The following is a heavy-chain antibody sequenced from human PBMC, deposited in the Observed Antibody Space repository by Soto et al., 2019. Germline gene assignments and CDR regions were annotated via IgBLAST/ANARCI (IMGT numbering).Heavy chain of an antibody. Sequence: QVQLQESGPGLVKPSQTLSLTCTVSGGSISTGGYYWIWIRQHPAKGLEWIGYIYYSGSTYYNPSLKSRITMSIDTSKNQSSLNLYSVTAADTAVYYCARRSPFHLYGMDVWGQGTTVTVSS. CDR2: IYYSGST. CDR3: ARRSPFHLYGMDV. V-gene: IGHV4-31*03. J-gene: IGHJ6*02. CDR1: GGSISTGGYY. D-gene: IGHD6-6*01.